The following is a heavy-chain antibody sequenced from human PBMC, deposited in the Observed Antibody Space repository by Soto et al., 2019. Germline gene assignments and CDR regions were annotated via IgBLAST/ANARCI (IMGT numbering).Heavy chain of an antibody. Sequence: PSETLSLTCTVSGGSISSYYWSWIRQPPGKGLEWIGYIYYSGSTNYNPSLKSRVTISVDTSKNQFSLKLSSVTAADTAVYYCARGGGYSYGYFVYWGQGTLVTVSS. V-gene: IGHV4-59*01. CDR1: GGSISSYY. CDR2: IYYSGST. J-gene: IGHJ4*02. D-gene: IGHD5-18*01. CDR3: ARGGGYSYGYFVY.